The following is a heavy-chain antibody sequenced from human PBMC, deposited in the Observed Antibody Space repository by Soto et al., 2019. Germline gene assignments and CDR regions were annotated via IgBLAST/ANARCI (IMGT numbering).Heavy chain of an antibody. CDR1: GFTFSSYS. D-gene: IGHD1-26*01. CDR2: ISYDGSNK. V-gene: IGHV3-30-3*01. J-gene: IGHJ4*02. Sequence: GGSLRLSCAASGFTFSSYSMHWVRQAPGKGLEWVAVISYDGSNKYYADSVKGRFTISRDNSKNTLYLQMNSLRAEDTAVYYCARDPQPKSGSYFGFDYWGQGTLVTVSS. CDR3: ARDPQPKSGSYFGFDY.